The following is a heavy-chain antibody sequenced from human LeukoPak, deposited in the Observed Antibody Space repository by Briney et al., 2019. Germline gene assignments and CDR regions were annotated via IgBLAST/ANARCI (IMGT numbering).Heavy chain of an antibody. J-gene: IGHJ6*03. D-gene: IGHD3-22*01. CDR3: ARDYYDSIYYYYMDV. V-gene: IGHV1-2*02. CDR2: INPNSGGT. CDR1: GYTFTGYY. Sequence: ASVKVSCKASGYTFTGYYMHWVRQAPGQGLEWMGWINPNSGGTNYAQKFQGRVTMTRDTSISTAYMELSRLRPDDTAVYYCARDYYDSIYYYYMDVWGKGTTVTVSS.